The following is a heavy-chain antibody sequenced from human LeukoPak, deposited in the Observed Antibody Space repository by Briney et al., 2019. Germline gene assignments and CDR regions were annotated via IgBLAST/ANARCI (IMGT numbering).Heavy chain of an antibody. Sequence: GGSLRLSCAASGFTFGSCWMNWVRQTPGKGLEWVGNINQDGSQKFYVDSVKGRFTISRDNANNSLYLQMNSLRAEDTAVYYCAKDLRPDGINDFDHWGQGTLVTVSS. J-gene: IGHJ4*02. CDR2: INQDGSQK. CDR3: AKDLRPDGINDFDH. D-gene: IGHD1-1*01. CDR1: GFTFGSCW. V-gene: IGHV3-7*03.